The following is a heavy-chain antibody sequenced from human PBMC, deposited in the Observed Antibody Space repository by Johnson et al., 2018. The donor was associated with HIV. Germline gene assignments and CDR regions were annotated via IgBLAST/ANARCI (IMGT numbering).Heavy chain of an antibody. CDR1: GMIFSNLW. Sequence: MQLVESGGGLVQPGGSLRISCEASGMIFSNLWFNWVRQAPGKGLEWVGRIRSKSAGGTIEYAAPVKGRFTISRDDSRDTLYLQINSLKTEDTAVYYCSTDHPTAPLIIMNAFDIWGQGTIVTVSS. CDR3: STDHPTAPLIIMNAFDI. CDR2: IRSKSAGGTI. J-gene: IGHJ3*02. D-gene: IGHD3-16*02. V-gene: IGHV3-15*01.